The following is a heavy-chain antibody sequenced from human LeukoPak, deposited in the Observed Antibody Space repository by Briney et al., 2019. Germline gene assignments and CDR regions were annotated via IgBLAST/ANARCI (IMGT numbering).Heavy chain of an antibody. D-gene: IGHD4-23*01. J-gene: IGHJ4*02. CDR3: ARGPTRDYGGNSGDY. CDR1: GFTFSSYA. CDR2: ISSNGGST. Sequence: GGSLRLSCAAPGFTFSSYAMHWVRQAPGKGLEYVSAISSNGGSTYYANSVKGRFTISRDNSKNTLYLQMGSLRAEDMAVYYCARGPTRDYGGNSGDYWGQGTLVTVSS. V-gene: IGHV3-64*01.